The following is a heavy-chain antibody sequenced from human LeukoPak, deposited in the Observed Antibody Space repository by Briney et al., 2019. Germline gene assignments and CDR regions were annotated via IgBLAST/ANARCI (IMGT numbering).Heavy chain of an antibody. J-gene: IGHJ5*02. CDR3: ARVDVAART. CDR1: GFTFTNYA. D-gene: IGHD6-13*01. V-gene: IGHV3-11*05. Sequence: GGSLRLSCAASGFTFTNYAMSWVRQAPGKGLEWVSYISSSSSYTNYADSVKGRFTISRDNAKNSLYLQMNSLRAEDTAVYYCARVDVAARTWGQGTLVTVSS. CDR2: ISSSSSYT.